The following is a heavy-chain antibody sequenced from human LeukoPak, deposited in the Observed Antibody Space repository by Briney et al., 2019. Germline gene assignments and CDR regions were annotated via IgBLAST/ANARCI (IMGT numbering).Heavy chain of an antibody. CDR1: GFTFSSYR. CDR3: ARDISWDFDY. V-gene: IGHV3-48*04. CDR2: ISSSSSTI. D-gene: IGHD3-16*01. J-gene: IGHJ4*02. Sequence: GGSLRLSCAASGFTFSSYRMNWVRQAPGKGLEWVSYISSSSSTIYYADSVKGRFTISRDNAKNSLYQQMNSLRAEDTAVYYCARDISWDFDYWGQGTLVTVSS.